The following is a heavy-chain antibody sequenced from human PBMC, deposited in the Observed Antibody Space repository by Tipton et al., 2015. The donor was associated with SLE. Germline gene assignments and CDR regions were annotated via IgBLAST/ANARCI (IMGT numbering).Heavy chain of an antibody. CDR2: INHSGST. CDR3: ARADPFYDILTGYHI. J-gene: IGHJ4*02. Sequence: LRLSCAVYGGSFSGYYWSWIRQPPGKGLEWIGEINHSGSTNYNPSLKSRVTISVDTSKNQFSLKLSSVTAADTAVYYCARADPFYDILTGYHIWGQGTLVTVSS. CDR1: GGSFSGYY. D-gene: IGHD3-9*01. V-gene: IGHV4-34*01.